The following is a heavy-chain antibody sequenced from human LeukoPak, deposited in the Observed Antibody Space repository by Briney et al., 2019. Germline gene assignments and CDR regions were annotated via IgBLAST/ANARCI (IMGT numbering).Heavy chain of an antibody. J-gene: IGHJ4*02. V-gene: IGHV3-30*18. D-gene: IGHD6-13*01. CDR2: ISYDGSDK. CDR1: AFTFSSYG. CDR3: AKDRDMAAADYYFDY. Sequence: GGSLRLSCAASAFTFSSYGTHWVRQAPGKGLEWVAIISYDGSDKYYADSVKGRFTISRDNSKNTLYLQMNSLRAEDTAVYYCAKDRDMAAADYYFDYWGQGTLVTVSS.